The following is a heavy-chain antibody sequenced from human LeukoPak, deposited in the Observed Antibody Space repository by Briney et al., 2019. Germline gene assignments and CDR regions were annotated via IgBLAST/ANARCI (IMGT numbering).Heavy chain of an antibody. CDR3: ARDIPGLGSCFDY. CDR2: ISSTGTTI. J-gene: IGHJ4*02. D-gene: IGHD2-2*02. V-gene: IGHV3-48*03. CDR1: GFTFSSYE. Sequence: GGSLRLSCAASGFTFSSYEMNWVRQAPGKGLEWVSYISSTGTTIYYADSVKGRFTIPRDNAKNSLYLQMNSLRAEDTAVYYCARDIPGLGSCFDYWGQGTLVTVSS.